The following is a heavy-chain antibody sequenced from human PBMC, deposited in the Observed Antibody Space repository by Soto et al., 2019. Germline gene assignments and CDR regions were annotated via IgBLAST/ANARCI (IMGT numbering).Heavy chain of an antibody. V-gene: IGHV3-23*01. CDR3: AKDSYGPTTVNYYYYYYMDV. CDR2: ISGSGGST. Sequence: QPGGSLRLSCAASGFTFSSYAMSWVRQAPGKGLEWVSAISGSGGSTYYADSVKGRFTISRDNSKNTLYLQMNSLRAEDTAVYYCAKDSYGPTTVNYYYYYYMDVWGKGTTVTVSS. D-gene: IGHD4-4*01. J-gene: IGHJ6*03. CDR1: GFTFSSYA.